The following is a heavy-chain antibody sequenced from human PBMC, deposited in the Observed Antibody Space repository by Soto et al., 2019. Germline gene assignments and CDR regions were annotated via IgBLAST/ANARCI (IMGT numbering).Heavy chain of an antibody. V-gene: IGHV3-21*01. CDR2: ISSSSSYI. D-gene: IGHD5-12*01. CDR3: ALASRYVYNWFDP. J-gene: IGHJ5*02. Sequence: EVQLVESGGGLVKPGGSLRLSCEASGFTVSSYSMSWVRQAQGKGLEWVSSISSSSSYIYYADSVKGRFTISRDNAKNSLYLQMNSLRAEDTAVYYCALASRYVYNWFDPWGQGTLVTVSS. CDR1: GFTVSSYS.